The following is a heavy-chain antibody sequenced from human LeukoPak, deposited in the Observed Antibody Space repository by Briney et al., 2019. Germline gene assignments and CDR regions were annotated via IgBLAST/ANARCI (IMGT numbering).Heavy chain of an antibody. V-gene: IGHV1-2*02. Sequence: ASVKVSCKASGYTFTGYYMHWVRQAPGQRLEWRGWINPNSGGPNYAQKFQGRVTMTRATSISTAYMELSRLRSDDTAVYSCAIDYGSGSYYLDYWGQGTLVTVSS. CDR1: GYTFTGYY. CDR2: INPNSGGP. CDR3: AIDYGSGSYYLDY. D-gene: IGHD3-10*01. J-gene: IGHJ4*02.